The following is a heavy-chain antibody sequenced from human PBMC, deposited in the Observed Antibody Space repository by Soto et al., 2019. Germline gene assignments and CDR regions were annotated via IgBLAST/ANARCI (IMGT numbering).Heavy chain of an antibody. Sequence: LQLQESGSGLVKPSQTLSLTCAVSGGSMRSGDYSWSWIRQPPGQGLEWIGYIYYRGNTYDKPSIKSLVTISGDRSNNQVSLQLSSVTGAETAVYYWARVAGNHYGSGSLFDYWGQGILVTVSS. D-gene: IGHD3-10*01. V-gene: IGHV4-30-2*01. CDR2: IYYRGNT. CDR1: GGSMRSGDYS. CDR3: ARVAGNHYGSGSLFDY. J-gene: IGHJ4*02.